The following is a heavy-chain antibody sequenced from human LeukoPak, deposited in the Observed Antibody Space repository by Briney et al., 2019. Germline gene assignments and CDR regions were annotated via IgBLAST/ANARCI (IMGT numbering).Heavy chain of an antibody. CDR2: IKEDGSKK. D-gene: IGHD3-22*01. CDR3: ATPLDYYDSSGYHQGGD. J-gene: IGHJ4*01. Sequence: GGSLRLSCAASGFTFSSCWMTWVRQAPGRGLEWVANIKEDGSKKNYVDSVKGRFTIFRDNAKNSLYLQMNSLRAEDTAVYYCATPLDYYDSSGYHQGGDWGQGTLVTVSS. V-gene: IGHV3-7*03. CDR1: GFTFSSCW.